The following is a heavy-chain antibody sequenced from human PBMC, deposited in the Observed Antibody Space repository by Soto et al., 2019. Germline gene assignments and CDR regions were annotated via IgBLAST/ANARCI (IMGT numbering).Heavy chain of an antibody. V-gene: IGHV3-30-3*01. J-gene: IGHJ4*02. CDR2: ISYDGSNK. D-gene: IGHD6-19*01. CDR1: GFTFSSYD. CDR3: ARWLRSSNRFDY. Sequence: QVQLVESGGGVVQPGRSLRLSCAASGFTFSSYDIYWVRQTPGKGLEWVAVISYDGSNKYYADSVKGRFTISRDNSKNTLYLQMNSLRAEDTAVYYCARWLRSSNRFDYWGQGTVVTVSS.